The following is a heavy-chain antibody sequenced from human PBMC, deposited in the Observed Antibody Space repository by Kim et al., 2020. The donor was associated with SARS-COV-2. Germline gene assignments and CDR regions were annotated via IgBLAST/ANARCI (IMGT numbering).Heavy chain of an antibody. Sequence: SVQGRFTITRDNSKNTLDLQMNSLRAEDTVVYYCAKDQCSGGSCYSSSDYWGQGTLVTVSS. CDR3: AKDQCSGGSCYSSSDY. J-gene: IGHJ4*02. D-gene: IGHD2-15*01. V-gene: IGHV3-23*01.